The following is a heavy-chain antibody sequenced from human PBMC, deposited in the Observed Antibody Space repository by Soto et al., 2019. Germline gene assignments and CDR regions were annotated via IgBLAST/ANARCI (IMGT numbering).Heavy chain of an antibody. CDR2: INAGNGNT. D-gene: IGHD5-12*01. CDR1: GYTFTSYA. Sequence: GASVKVSCKASGYTFTSYAMHWVRQAPGQRLEWMGWINAGNGNTKYSQKFQGRVTITRDTSASTAYMELSSLRSEDTAVYYCARFFIGYSGYDFPFYFWGQGSLVTVSS. J-gene: IGHJ4*02. CDR3: ARFFIGYSGYDFPFYF. V-gene: IGHV1-3*01.